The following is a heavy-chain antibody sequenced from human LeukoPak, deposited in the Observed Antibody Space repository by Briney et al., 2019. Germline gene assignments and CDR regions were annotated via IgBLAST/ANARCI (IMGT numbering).Heavy chain of an antibody. V-gene: IGHV1-46*01. CDR1: GYTFITYY. D-gene: IGHD2-2*03. CDR2: INPSDGGT. Sequence: ASVTVSFKASGYTFITYYIHWVRQAPGQRLEWMGVINPSDGGTRYAQKFQDRVTMTRDTSTTTVYMDLSSLRSEDTAVYYCARTGYCGSRSCYLPPWGASQQAAIFDSWGQGTLVTVSS. J-gene: IGHJ4*02. CDR3: ARTGYCGSRSCYLPPWGASQQAAIFDS.